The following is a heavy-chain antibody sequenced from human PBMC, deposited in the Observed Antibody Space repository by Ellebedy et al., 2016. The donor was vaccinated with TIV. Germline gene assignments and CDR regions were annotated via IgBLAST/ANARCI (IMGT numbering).Heavy chain of an antibody. D-gene: IGHD4-17*01. V-gene: IGHV4-39*01. CDR1: GGSISSSSYF. CDR3: ARPLRSTVTTSIYFDY. Sequence: SETLSLTXTVSGGSISSSSYFWGWIRQPPGQGLEWIGIIYYSGSTYYNPSLNSRVSISVDRAKNQFSLNLSSVTASDTAVYYCARPLRSTVTTSIYFDYWGQGTLVTVSS. CDR2: IYYSGST. J-gene: IGHJ4*02.